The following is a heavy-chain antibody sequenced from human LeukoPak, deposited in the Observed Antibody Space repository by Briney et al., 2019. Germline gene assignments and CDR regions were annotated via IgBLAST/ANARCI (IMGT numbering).Heavy chain of an antibody. CDR2: TDGSST. V-gene: IGHV3-74*01. CDR3: AKSDWFDP. J-gene: IGHJ5*02. CDR1: GFIFGKSW. Sequence: QAGGSLRLSCAASGFIFGKSWMHWVRQAPGKGLVWVSRTDGSSTTYADSVKGRFTISRDNAKNTLYLQMDSLRVEDTAVYYCAKSDWFDPWGQGTLVTVSS.